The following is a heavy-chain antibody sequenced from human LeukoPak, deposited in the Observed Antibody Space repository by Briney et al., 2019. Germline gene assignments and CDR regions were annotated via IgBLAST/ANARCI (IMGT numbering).Heavy chain of an antibody. CDR1: RGSISRGSYY. V-gene: IGHV4-61*02. Sequence: PSQTLSLTCTVTRGSISRGSYYWSWIRQPAGKGLEWIGRIYTSGSNNYNPSLKSRVTISVDTSKNQFSLKLSSVTAADTAVYYCARDPPPMVRGVMSRTSGDYWGQGALVSVSS. CDR3: ARDPPPMVRGVMSRTSGDY. D-gene: IGHD3-10*01. CDR2: IYTSGSN. J-gene: IGHJ4*02.